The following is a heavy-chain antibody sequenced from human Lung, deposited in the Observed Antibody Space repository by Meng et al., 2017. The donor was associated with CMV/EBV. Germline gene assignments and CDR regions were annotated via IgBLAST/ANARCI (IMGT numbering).Heavy chain of an antibody. CDR1: GYTFSRYG. D-gene: IGHD3-9*01. CDR3: ARDWECLDRSDVFDI. Sequence: ASXXVSXKASGYTFSRYGISYVRQAPGQGLQWLGWVGGCDGDTNYAPVFRGRATMTTETSTNTVYKELRSLTSDDTAVYYCARDWECLDRSDVFDIWGQGKXV. J-gene: IGHJ3*02. CDR2: VGGCDGDT. V-gene: IGHV1-18*01.